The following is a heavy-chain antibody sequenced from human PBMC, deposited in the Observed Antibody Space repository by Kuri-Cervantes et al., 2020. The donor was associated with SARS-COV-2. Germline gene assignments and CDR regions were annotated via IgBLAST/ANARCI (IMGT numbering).Heavy chain of an antibody. CDR3: ARGPVVRDAFDI. Sequence: GGSLRLSCAASGFIFSRNSMSWVRLTPGKGLEWVSFISSNSDHRRYAESVEGRFTISRDNAKNSLSLQMNSLRAEDTAVYYCARGPVVRDAFDIWGQGTMVTVSS. CDR1: GFIFSRNS. CDR2: ISSNSDHR. J-gene: IGHJ3*02. D-gene: IGHD4-23*01. V-gene: IGHV3-21*01.